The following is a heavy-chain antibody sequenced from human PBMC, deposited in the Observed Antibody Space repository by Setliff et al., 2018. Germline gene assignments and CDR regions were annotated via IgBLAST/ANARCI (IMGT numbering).Heavy chain of an antibody. D-gene: IGHD6-19*01. CDR1: GFTFSSYA. J-gene: IGHJ5*02. CDR3: AKGGLYSSGRFDP. V-gene: IGHV3-23*01. CDR2: ISGSGGGT. Sequence: GGSLRLSCAASGFTFSSYAMSWVRQAPGKGLEWVSAISGSGGGTPYADSVKGRFTISRDNSKNTLYLQMNSLRAEDTAVYYCAKGGLYSSGRFDPWGQGTLVTVSS.